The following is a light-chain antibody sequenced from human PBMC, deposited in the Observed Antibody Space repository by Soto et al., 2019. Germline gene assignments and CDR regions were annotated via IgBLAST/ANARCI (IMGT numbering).Light chain of an antibody. CDR1: QNISY. Sequence: DIQMTQSPSSLSASVGDRVTITCRASQNISYLNWYQQKPGKAPKLLISAASSLQSGVPSRFSGSGSGADFTLTISSLQPEDFATYYCQQSYTTPRTFGQGTKVEIK. J-gene: IGKJ1*01. CDR2: AAS. CDR3: QQSYTTPRT. V-gene: IGKV1-39*01.